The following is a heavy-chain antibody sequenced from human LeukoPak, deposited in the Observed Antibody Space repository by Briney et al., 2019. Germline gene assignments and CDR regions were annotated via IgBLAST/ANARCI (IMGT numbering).Heavy chain of an antibody. J-gene: IGHJ4*02. D-gene: IGHD6-19*01. Sequence: PSGTLSLTCAVSGGSISSSNWWSWVRQPPEKGLEWIGEIYHSGSTNYNPSLKSRVTISVDTSKNQFSLKLSSVTAADTAVYYCARKISSGWFFDYWGQGTLVTVSS. CDR3: ARKISSGWFFDY. V-gene: IGHV4-4*02. CDR1: GGSISSSNW. CDR2: IYHSGST.